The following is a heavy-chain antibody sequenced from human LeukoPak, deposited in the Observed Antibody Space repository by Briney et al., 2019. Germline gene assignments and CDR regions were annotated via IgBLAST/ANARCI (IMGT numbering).Heavy chain of an antibody. CDR3: ARGRTTGSWFDP. J-gene: IGHJ5*02. CDR1: VGTFSSYA. CDR2: IIPIFGTA. Sequence: ASVTVSFKASVGTFSSYAISWVRQAPGQGLEWMGGIIPIFGTANYAQKFQGRVTITTDESTSTAYMERSSLRSEDTAVYYCARGRTTGSWFDPRGQGTLVTVSS. D-gene: IGHD1-7*01. V-gene: IGHV1-69*05.